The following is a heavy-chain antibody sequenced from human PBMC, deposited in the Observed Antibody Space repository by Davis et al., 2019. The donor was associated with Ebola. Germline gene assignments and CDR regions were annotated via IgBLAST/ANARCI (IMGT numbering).Heavy chain of an antibody. V-gene: IGHV4-34*01. CDR1: GGSFSGYY. D-gene: IGHD5-12*01. J-gene: IGHJ4*02. CDR2: INHSGST. Sequence: SETLSLTCAVYGGSFSGYYWSWIRQPPGKGLEWIGEINHSGSTNYNPSLKSRLTISVDTSKNQFSLKLSSVTAADTAVYYCARGRGYSGYERYDYWGQGTLVTVSS. CDR3: ARGRGYSGYERYDY.